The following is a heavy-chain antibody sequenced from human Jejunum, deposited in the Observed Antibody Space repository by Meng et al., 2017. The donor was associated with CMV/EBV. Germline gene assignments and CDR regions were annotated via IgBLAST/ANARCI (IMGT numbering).Heavy chain of an antibody. D-gene: IGHD5-12*01. Sequence: SGDTFTAYYVHWVRQAPGQGLEWMGWVYPPSGVTEYARRFQGRVTMTRDTSITTAYMELSRLTSDDTALYYCAAVTYSAYNDFDYWGQGTLVTVSS. V-gene: IGHV1-2*02. CDR2: VYPPSGVT. CDR3: AAVTYSAYNDFDY. J-gene: IGHJ4*02. CDR1: GDTFTAYY.